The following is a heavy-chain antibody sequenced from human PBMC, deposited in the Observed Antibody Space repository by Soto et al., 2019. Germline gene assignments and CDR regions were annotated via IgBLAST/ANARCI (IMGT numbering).Heavy chain of an antibody. D-gene: IGHD2-8*01. Sequence: GGSLRLSCAASGFTFSSYGMHWVRQAPGKGLEWVAVIWYDGSNKYYADSVKGRFTISRDNSKNTLYLQMNSLRAEDTAVYYCAREDYCTNGVCSYYYYYYGMDVWAQGTTVTVSS. CDR3: AREDYCTNGVCSYYYYYYGMDV. CDR2: IWYDGSNK. J-gene: IGHJ6*02. CDR1: GFTFSSYG. V-gene: IGHV3-33*01.